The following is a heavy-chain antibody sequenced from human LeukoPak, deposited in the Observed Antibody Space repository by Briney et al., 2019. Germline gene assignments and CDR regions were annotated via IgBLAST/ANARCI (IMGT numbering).Heavy chain of an antibody. CDR2: IYYSGST. V-gene: IGHV4-39*07. Sequence: PSETLSLTCTVSGGFISNSNSHWGWIRQPPGKGLEWVGTIYYSGSTNYNPSLKSRVTISVDTSKNQFSLKLSSVTAADTAVYYCARGPYRHYDILTGYYPYYFDYWGQGTLVTVSS. CDR3: ARGPYRHYDILTGYYPYYFDY. CDR1: GGFISNSNSH. J-gene: IGHJ4*02. D-gene: IGHD3-9*01.